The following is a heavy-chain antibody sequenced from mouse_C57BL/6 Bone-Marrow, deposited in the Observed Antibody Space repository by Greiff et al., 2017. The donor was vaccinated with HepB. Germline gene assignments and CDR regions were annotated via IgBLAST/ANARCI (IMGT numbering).Heavy chain of an antibody. CDR2: IYPGDGDT. J-gene: IGHJ1*03. CDR3: AREGDYYYGSSYGYFDV. V-gene: IGHV1-82*01. Sequence: LEESGPELVKPGASVKISCKASGYAFSSSWMNWVKQRPGKGLEWIGRIYPGDGDTNYNGKFKGKATLTADKSSSTAYMQLSSLTSEDSAVYFCAREGDYYYGSSYGYFDVWGTGTTVTVSS. D-gene: IGHD1-1*01. CDR1: GYAFSSSW.